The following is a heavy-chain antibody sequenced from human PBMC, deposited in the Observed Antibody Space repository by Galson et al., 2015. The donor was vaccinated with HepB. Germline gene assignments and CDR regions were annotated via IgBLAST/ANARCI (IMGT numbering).Heavy chain of an antibody. V-gene: IGHV3-21*01. CDR3: AKAIFPGSSSWSGYYYYGMDV. CDR2: ISSSSSYI. J-gene: IGHJ6*02. D-gene: IGHD6-13*01. CDR1: GFTFSSYS. Sequence: SLRLSCAASGFTFSSYSMNWVRQAPGKGLEWVSSISSSSSYIYYADSVKGRFTISRDNAKNSLYLQMNSLRAEDTAVYYCAKAIFPGSSSWSGYYYYGMDVWGQGTMVTVSS.